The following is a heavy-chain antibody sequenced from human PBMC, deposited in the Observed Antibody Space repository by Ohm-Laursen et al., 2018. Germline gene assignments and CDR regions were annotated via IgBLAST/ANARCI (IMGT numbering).Heavy chain of an antibody. Sequence: ALVKVSCKASGYTFTSYYMHWVRQAPGQGLEWMGIINPSGGSTSYAQKFQGRVTMTRDTSTSTVYMELSSLRSEDTAVYYCARPGKQQGMDVWGQGTTVTVSS. CDR3: ARPGKQQGMDV. D-gene: IGHD6-13*01. V-gene: IGHV1-46*01. J-gene: IGHJ6*02. CDR1: GYTFTSYY. CDR2: INPSGGST.